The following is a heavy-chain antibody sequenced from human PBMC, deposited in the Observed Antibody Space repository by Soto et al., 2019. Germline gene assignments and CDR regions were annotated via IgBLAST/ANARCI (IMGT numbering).Heavy chain of an antibody. J-gene: IGHJ5*02. V-gene: IGHV4-59*01. CDR1: GGSISSYY. Sequence: SETLSLTCTVSGGSISSYYWSWIRQPPGKGLEWIGYIYYSGSTNYNPSLKSRVTISVDTSKNQFSLKLSSVTASDTAVYYCARGFPDEPDYGDYVESPWVNWFDPWGQGTLVTVSS. CDR2: IYYSGST. D-gene: IGHD4-17*01. CDR3: ARGFPDEPDYGDYVESPWVNWFDP.